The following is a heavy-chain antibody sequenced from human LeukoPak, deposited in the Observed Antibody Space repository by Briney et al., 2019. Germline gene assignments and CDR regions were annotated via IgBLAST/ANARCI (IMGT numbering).Heavy chain of an antibody. CDR2: ISSSSSTI. CDR1: GFIFSSYA. J-gene: IGHJ6*03. Sequence: GGSLRLSCAASGFIFSSYAMTWVRQAPRKGLEWVSYISSSSSTIYYADSVKGRFIISRDNAKNSLYLQMNSLRAEDTAVYYCARDHRNYYYYYYMDVWGKGTTVTVSS. V-gene: IGHV3-48*01. CDR3: ARDHRNYYYYYYMDV.